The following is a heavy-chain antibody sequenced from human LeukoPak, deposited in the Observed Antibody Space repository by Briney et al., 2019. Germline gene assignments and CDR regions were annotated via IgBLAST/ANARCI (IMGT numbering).Heavy chain of an antibody. Sequence: PSETLSPTCTVSGGSISSYYWSWIRQPPGKGLEWIGYVYYSGSTNYNPSLKSRGTISVDTSKNQFSLKLSSVTAADTAVYYCARAEGAIPYFDYWGQGTLVTVSS. CDR1: GGSISSYY. CDR3: ARAEGAIPYFDY. CDR2: VYYSGST. V-gene: IGHV4-59*01. J-gene: IGHJ4*02. D-gene: IGHD1-26*01.